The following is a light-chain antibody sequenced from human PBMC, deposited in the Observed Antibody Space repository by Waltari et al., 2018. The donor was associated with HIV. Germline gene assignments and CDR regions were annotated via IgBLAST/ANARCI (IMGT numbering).Light chain of an antibody. Sequence: QSVLTQPPSASGTPGQRVPISCSGTTSHVASNFVSWYQQLPGTAPKLLIYRDNRRPSGVPDRFSGSKSGASAALAISGLRSEDEGDYYCATWDGSLGGVYVFGAGTKVTVL. CDR3: ATWDGSLGGVYV. CDR1: TSHVASNF. J-gene: IGLJ1*01. V-gene: IGLV1-47*01. CDR2: RDN.